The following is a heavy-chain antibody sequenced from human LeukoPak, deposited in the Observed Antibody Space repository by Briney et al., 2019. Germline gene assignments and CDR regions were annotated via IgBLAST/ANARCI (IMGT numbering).Heavy chain of an antibody. J-gene: IGHJ5*02. V-gene: IGHV4-34*01. CDR3: ASRIRITMVRGVPNWFDP. CDR2: INHSGST. CDR1: GGSFSGYY. D-gene: IGHD3-10*01. Sequence: PSETLSLTCAVYGGSFSGYYWSWIRQPPGKGLEWIGEINHSGSTNYNPSLKSRVTISVDTSKNQFSLKLSSVTAADTAVYYCASRIRITMVRGVPNWFDPWGQGTLVTVSS.